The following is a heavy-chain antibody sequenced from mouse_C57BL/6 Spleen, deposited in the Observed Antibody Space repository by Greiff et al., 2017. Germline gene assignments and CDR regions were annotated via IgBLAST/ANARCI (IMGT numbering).Heavy chain of an antibody. V-gene: IGHV2-2*01. D-gene: IGHD2-4*01. J-gene: IGHJ3*01. CDR2: IWSGGST. CDR3: ARNGGDYDSWLAY. CDR1: GFSLTSYG. Sequence: QVQLQQSGPGLVQPSQSLSITCTVSGFSLTSYGVHWVRQSPGKGLEWLGGIWSGGSTDYNAAFISRLSISKDNSKSQVFFKMNSLQADDTAIYYCARNGGDYDSWLAYWGQGTLVTVSA.